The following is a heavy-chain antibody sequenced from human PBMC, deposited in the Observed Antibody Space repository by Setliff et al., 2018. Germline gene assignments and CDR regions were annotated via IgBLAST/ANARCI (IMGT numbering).Heavy chain of an antibody. Sequence: PGGSLRLSCAASGFTFSSYSMNWVRQAPGKGLEWISYISSSSSTTYYADSVKGRFTISRDNAKNSLYLQMNSLRAEDTAVYYCARVVRYYLDYWGQGTQVTVSS. CDR3: ARVVRYYLDY. V-gene: IGHV3-48*04. D-gene: IGHD2-8*01. CDR1: GFTFSSYS. J-gene: IGHJ4*02. CDR2: ISSSSSTT.